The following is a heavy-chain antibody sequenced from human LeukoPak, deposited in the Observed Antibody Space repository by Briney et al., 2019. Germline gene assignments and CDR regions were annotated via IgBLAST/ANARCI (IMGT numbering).Heavy chain of an antibody. J-gene: IGHJ4*02. V-gene: IGHV4-4*07. Sequence: SETLSLTCTVSGGSISSYYWSWIRQPAGKGLEWIGRIYSSGSTNYNPSLKSRVTMSVDTSKNQFSPKLSSVTAADTAVYYCARAGSSGSRLYFDYWGQGTLVTVSS. CDR2: IYSSGST. CDR3: ARAGSSGSRLYFDY. CDR1: GGSISSYY. D-gene: IGHD1-26*01.